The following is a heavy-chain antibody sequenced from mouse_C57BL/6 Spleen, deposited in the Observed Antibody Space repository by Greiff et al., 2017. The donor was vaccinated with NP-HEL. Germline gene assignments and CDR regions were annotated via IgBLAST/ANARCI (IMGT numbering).Heavy chain of an antibody. D-gene: IGHD2-5*01. CDR3: TSPYYSNWDYAMDY. Sequence: EVKLQESGAELVRPGASVKLSCTASGFNIKDDYMHWVKQRPEQGLEWIGWIDPENGDTEYASKFQGKATITADTSSNTAYLQLSSLTSEDTAVYYCTSPYYSNWDYAMDYWGQGTSVTVSS. V-gene: IGHV14-4*01. J-gene: IGHJ4*01. CDR1: GFNIKDDY. CDR2: IDPENGDT.